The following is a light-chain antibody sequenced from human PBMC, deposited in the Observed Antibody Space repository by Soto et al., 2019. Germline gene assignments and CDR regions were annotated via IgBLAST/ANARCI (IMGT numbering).Light chain of an antibody. V-gene: IGKV1-39*01. Sequence: KQMTQSPSSLSASVGDRVTITCRASQSISGYLNWYQQKPGKAPKLLIYAASNLQSGVPSRFSGSGSGTNFTLSLNSLQPEDFATYYCQQGYSNPWTFGEGTKVDIK. CDR1: QSISGY. CDR3: QQGYSNPWT. CDR2: AAS. J-gene: IGKJ1*01.